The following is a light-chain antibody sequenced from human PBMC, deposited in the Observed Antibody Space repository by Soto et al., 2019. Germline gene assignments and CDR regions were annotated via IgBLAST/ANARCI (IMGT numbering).Light chain of an antibody. CDR3: HQYNSYST. CDR2: DAS. J-gene: IGKJ1*01. Sequence: IQMTQSHSPLSASVGDRVTITCRASQSISSWLAWYQQKPGKAPKLLIYDASSLESGVPSRFSGSGSGTEFTLTISSLQPDDFATYYCHQYNSYSTFVQGTKVDIK. CDR1: QSISSW. V-gene: IGKV1-5*01.